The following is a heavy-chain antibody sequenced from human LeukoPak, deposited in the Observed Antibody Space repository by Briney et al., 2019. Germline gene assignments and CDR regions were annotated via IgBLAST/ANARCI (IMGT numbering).Heavy chain of an antibody. Sequence: GGSLRLSCAASGFTFSSYGMHCVRQAPGKGLEWVAFIRYDGSNKYYADSVKGRFTISRDNAKNSLYLQMNSLRAEDTALYYCAREYVTMVRGVMNYYYYMDVWGKGTTVTISS. CDR1: GFTFSSYG. J-gene: IGHJ6*03. D-gene: IGHD3-10*01. V-gene: IGHV3-30*02. CDR3: AREYVTMVRGVMNYYYYMDV. CDR2: IRYDGSNK.